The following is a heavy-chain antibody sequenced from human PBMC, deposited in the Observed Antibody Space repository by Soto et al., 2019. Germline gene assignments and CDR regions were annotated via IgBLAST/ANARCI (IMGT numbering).Heavy chain of an antibody. J-gene: IGHJ3*02. CDR3: ARERGVLSEAFEI. CDR2: TYYRSKWYN. V-gene: IGHV6-1*01. D-gene: IGHD3-10*01. Sequence: PSQTFSLTCAISGDSVSSNSAAWNWLRQSPSRGLEWLGRTYYRSKWYNDYVVSVKSRITINPDTSKNQFSLQLNSVTPEDTAVYYCARERGVLSEAFEIWGQGTVVTVSS. CDR1: GDSVSSNSAA.